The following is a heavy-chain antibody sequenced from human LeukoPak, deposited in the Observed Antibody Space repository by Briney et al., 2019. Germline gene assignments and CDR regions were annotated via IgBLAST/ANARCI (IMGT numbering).Heavy chain of an antibody. Sequence: SETLSLTCTVSGGSISSSSYYWGWIRQPPGKGLEWIGSIYYSGSTYYNPSLKSRVTISVDTSKNQFSLKLSSVTAADTAVYYCARGTLRPWDFDYWGQGTLVTVSS. CDR3: ARGTLRPWDFDY. CDR1: GGSISSSSYY. D-gene: IGHD4-17*01. V-gene: IGHV4-39*07. CDR2: IYYSGST. J-gene: IGHJ4*02.